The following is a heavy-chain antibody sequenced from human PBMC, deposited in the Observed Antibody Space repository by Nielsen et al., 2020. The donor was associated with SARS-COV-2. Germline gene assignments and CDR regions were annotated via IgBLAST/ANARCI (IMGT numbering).Heavy chain of an antibody. CDR2: ISSSSSYI. J-gene: IGHJ4*02. Sequence: GESLKISCAASGFTFSSYSMNWVRQAPGKGLEWVSSISSSSSYIYYADSVKGRFTISRDNAKNSLYLQMNSLRAEDTAVYYCARCRVAGLLDYWGQGTLVTVSS. CDR3: ARCRVAGLLDY. CDR1: GFTFSSYS. V-gene: IGHV3-21*01.